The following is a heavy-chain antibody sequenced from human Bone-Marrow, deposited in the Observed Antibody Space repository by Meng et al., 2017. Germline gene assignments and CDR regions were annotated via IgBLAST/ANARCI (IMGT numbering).Heavy chain of an antibody. CDR1: GGSLRGYY. V-gene: IGHV4-34*01. D-gene: IGHD6-13*01. Sequence: QVALTQWGAGLVKPSGTLSLTRAGYGGSLRGYYWSWIRQPPGKGLEWIGEINHSGSTNYNPSLKSRVTISVDTSKNQFSLKLSSVTAADTAVYYCARAHRGSSSWFRGRTYYFDYWGQGTLVTVSS. CDR3: ARAHRGSSSWFRGRTYYFDY. J-gene: IGHJ4*02. CDR2: INHSGST.